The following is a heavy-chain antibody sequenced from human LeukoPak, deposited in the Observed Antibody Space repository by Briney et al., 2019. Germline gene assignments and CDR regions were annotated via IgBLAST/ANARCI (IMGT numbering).Heavy chain of an antibody. D-gene: IGHD3-16*02. Sequence: PGGSLRLSCAASGFTFSTYAMSWVRQAPGKGLEWVSSISGSGSSTSYADSVEGLFTISRDNSKNTLDLQMNSLRAEDTAIYYCAKGSLRLGELSSWTLDYWGQGTLVTVSS. V-gene: IGHV3-23*01. CDR1: GFTFSTYA. CDR2: ISGSGSST. J-gene: IGHJ4*02. CDR3: AKGSLRLGELSSWTLDY.